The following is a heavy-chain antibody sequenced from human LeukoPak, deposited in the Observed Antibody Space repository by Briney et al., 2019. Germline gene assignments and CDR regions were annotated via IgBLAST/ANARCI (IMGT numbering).Heavy chain of an antibody. D-gene: IGHD3-10*01. J-gene: IGHJ6*03. CDR1: GYTFTGYY. CDR2: INPSSGDT. Sequence: ASVKVSCKASGYTFTGYYIHWVRQAPGQGLEWMGWINPSSGDTNYAQKFQGEVTMTRDTSISTAYMELSRLRSDDTAVYYCARGVTGIYYYYYMDVWGKGTTVTVSS. CDR3: ARGVTGIYYYYYMDV. V-gene: IGHV1-2*02.